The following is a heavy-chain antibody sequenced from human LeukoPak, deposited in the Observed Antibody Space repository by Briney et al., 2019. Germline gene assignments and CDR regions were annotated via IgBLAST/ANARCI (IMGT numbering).Heavy chain of an antibody. V-gene: IGHV4-59*01. CDR2: IYYSGST. J-gene: IGHJ4*02. CDR1: GGSISSYY. Sequence: PSETLSLTCTVSGGSISSYYWSWIRQPPGKGLEWIGYIYYSGSTNYNPSLKSRVTISVDTSKNQFSLKLSSVTAADTAVYYCARAKRGSPFDYWGQGTLVTVSS. D-gene: IGHD1-1*01. CDR3: ARAKRGSPFDY.